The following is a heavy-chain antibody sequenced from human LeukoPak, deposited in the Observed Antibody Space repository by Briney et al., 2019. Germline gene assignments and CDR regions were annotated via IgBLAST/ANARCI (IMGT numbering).Heavy chain of an antibody. CDR3: SRGGANDL. CDR1: GGSITSDY. CDR2: IFTSGSS. V-gene: IGHV4-4*07. J-gene: IGHJ5*02. D-gene: IGHD4/OR15-4a*01. Sequence: SETLSLTCTVSGGSITSDYWSWIRRPAGKGLEWIGRIFTSGSSSYNPSLRSRVTMSLDTFKNQFSLKLSSVTAAATAVYFCSRGGANDLWGQGALVTVSS.